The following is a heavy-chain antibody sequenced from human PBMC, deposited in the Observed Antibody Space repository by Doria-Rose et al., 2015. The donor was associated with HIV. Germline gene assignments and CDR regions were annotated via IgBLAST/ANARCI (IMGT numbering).Heavy chain of an antibody. CDR3: ASQWERSSFDY. J-gene: IGHJ4*02. D-gene: IGHD1-26*01. V-gene: IGHV1-69*02. Sequence: GQGLEWMGRIIPILGIVNYALRFQGRVTITADESTSTAYMELSSLRSEDTAIYYCASQWERSSFDYWGQGTLVTVSS. CDR2: IIPILGIV.